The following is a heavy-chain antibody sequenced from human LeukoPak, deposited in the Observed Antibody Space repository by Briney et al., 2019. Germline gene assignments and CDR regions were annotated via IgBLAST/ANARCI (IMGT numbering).Heavy chain of an antibody. J-gene: IGHJ4*02. CDR2: ITATGSTT. D-gene: IGHD4-17*01. Sequence: GGSLRLSCAASGFTFSNYEMHWVRQAPGKGLEWVSYITATGSTTYYGDSVKGRFSISRDNVKNLLSLQMNSLRAEDTATYYCARDLGGEGAYWGRGTLVTVSS. CDR3: ARDLGGEGAY. CDR1: GFTFSNYE. V-gene: IGHV3-48*03.